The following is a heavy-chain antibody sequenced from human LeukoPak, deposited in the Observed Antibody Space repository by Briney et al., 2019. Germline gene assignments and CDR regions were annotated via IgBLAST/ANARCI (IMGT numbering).Heavy chain of an antibody. D-gene: IGHD1-26*01. J-gene: IGHJ4*02. V-gene: IGHV4-39*07. Sequence: SETLSLTCTVSGGSISSSNYYWGWIRQPPGKGLEWIGSIYHSGSTYYNPSLKSRVTISVDTSKNQFSLKLSSVTAADTAVYYCAREWRYSGSYYDYWGQGTLVTVSS. CDR3: AREWRYSGSYYDY. CDR1: GGSISSSNYY. CDR2: IYHSGST.